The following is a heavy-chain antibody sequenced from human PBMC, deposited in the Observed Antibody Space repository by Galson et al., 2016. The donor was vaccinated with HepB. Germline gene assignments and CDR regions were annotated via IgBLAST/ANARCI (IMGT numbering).Heavy chain of an antibody. CDR2: IKQDGSEK. J-gene: IGHJ5*02. CDR3: ARGSGYSYSYCVDR. V-gene: IGHV3-7*04. CDR1: GFTFSNYW. D-gene: IGHD3-16*02. Sequence: SLRLSCAASGFTFSNYWMSWVRQAPGKGLEWVANIKQDGSEKYYVDSVKGRFTISRDNAKNSLFLQMNSLRAEDTAVFYCARGSGYSYSYCVDRWGQGTLVTVSS.